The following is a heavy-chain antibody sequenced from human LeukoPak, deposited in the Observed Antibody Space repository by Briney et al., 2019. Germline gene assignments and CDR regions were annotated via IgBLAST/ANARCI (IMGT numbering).Heavy chain of an antibody. J-gene: IGHJ4*02. V-gene: IGHV3-30-3*01. CDR3: ARETLSSGWYPPDY. CDR2: ISYDGSKK. D-gene: IGHD6-19*01. Sequence: GGSLRLSCAASGFTFSTYALHWVRQAPGKGLEWVAVISYDGSKKFYADSVKGRFTISRGNSNNTVYLQMTSLRAEDTAVYYCARETLSSGWYPPDYWGQGTLVTVSS. CDR1: GFTFSTYA.